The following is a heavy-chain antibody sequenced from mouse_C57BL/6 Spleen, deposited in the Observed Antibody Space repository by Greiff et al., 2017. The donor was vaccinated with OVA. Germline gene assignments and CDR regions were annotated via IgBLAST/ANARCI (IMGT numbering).Heavy chain of an antibody. CDR2: INPGSGGT. J-gene: IGHJ4*01. CDR3: ARFGYGSSYYAMDY. V-gene: IGHV1-54*01. CDR1: GYAFTNYL. D-gene: IGHD1-1*01. Sequence: QVQLKQSGAELVRPGTSVKVSCKASGYAFTNYLIEWVKQRPGQGLEWIGVINPGSGGTNYNEKFKGKATLTADKSSSTAYMQLSSLTSEDSAVYFCARFGYGSSYYAMDYWGQGTSVTVSS.